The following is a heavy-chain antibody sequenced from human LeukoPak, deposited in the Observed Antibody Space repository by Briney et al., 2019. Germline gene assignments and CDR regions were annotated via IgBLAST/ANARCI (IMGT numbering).Heavy chain of an antibody. CDR3: ARHPPYGGFDY. Sequence: SETLSLTCTVSGGSISSYYWSWIRQPPGKGLEWIGYIYYSGSTNYNPSLKSRVTISVDTSKNQFSLKLTSVTAADTAVYYCARHPPYGGFDYWGQGTLVTVSS. J-gene: IGHJ4*02. V-gene: IGHV4-59*08. CDR2: IYYSGST. D-gene: IGHD4/OR15-4a*01. CDR1: GGSISSYY.